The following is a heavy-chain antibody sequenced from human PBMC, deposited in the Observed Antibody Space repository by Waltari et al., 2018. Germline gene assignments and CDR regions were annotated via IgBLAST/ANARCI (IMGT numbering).Heavy chain of an antibody. CDR3: ARGLGVAAAGTTTTFFDY. J-gene: IGHJ4*02. V-gene: IGHV4-34*01. D-gene: IGHD6-13*01. CDR1: GGSFSCYY. CDR2: INHSGST. Sequence: QVQIQQWGAGLLKPSETLSLTCAVYGGSFSCYYWSWIRQPPGKGLEWIGEINHSGSTNYNPSLKSRVTISVDTSKNQFSLKLSSVTAADTAVYYCARGLGVAAAGTTTTFFDYWGQGTLVTVSS.